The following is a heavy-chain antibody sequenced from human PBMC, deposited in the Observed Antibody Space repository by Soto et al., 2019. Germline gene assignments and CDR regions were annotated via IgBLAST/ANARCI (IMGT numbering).Heavy chain of an antibody. V-gene: IGHV3-33*01. D-gene: IGHD2-8*01. CDR3: ARGGYCTNGVCYDYYYYGMDV. CDR1: GFTFSSYG. CDR2: IWYDGSNK. Sequence: PGGSLRLSCAASGFTFSSYGMHWVRQAPGKGLEWVAVIWYDGSNKYYADSVKGRFTISRGNSKNTLYLQMNSLRAEDTAVYYCARGGYCTNGVCYDYYYYGMDVWGQGTTVTVS. J-gene: IGHJ6*02.